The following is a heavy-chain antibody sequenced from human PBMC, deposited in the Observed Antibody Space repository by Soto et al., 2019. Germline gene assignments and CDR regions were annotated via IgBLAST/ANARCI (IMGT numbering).Heavy chain of an antibody. CDR3: AIDRSFGEVKGNDAFDI. J-gene: IGHJ3*02. V-gene: IGHV1-18*01. Sequence: QVQLVQSGAEVKKPGASVKVSCKASGYTFTSYGISWVRQAPGQGLEWMGWISAYNGNTNYAQKLQGRVTMTTDTSTSTACMELRSLGSDATAVYYCAIDRSFGEVKGNDAFDIWGQGTMVTFSS. D-gene: IGHD3-3*01. CDR2: ISAYNGNT. CDR1: GYTFTSYG.